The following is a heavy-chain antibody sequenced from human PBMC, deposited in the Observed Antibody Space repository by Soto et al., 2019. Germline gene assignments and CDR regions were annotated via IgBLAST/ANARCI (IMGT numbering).Heavy chain of an antibody. J-gene: IGHJ5*02. D-gene: IGHD3-3*01. CDR1: GFIFSTYW. CDR2: INSDGSSL. V-gene: IGHV3-74*01. Sequence: EVQLVESGGGLVQPGGSLRLSCAASGFIFSTYWMHWVRQAPGKGLVRVSRINSDGSSLSNADSVKGRFTISRDNAKNTLYLQMNSLRAEDTAVYYCASQSGFGSPLGFDPWGQGTLVTVPS. CDR3: ASQSGFGSPLGFDP.